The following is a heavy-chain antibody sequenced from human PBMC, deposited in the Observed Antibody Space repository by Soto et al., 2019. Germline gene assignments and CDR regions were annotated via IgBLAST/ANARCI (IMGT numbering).Heavy chain of an antibody. CDR1: GGTFSKYP. J-gene: IGHJ4*02. D-gene: IGHD4-17*01. CDR3: ARGGDYGDY. Sequence: QVQLVQSGAEVKKPGSSVKVSCKASGGTFSKYPISWVRQAPGQGLEWMGGIIPIFAISRYAQKFQGRITITADESTRTADMELSSLRSDDTAVYYCARGGDYGDYWGQGTLVTVSS. V-gene: IGHV1-69*01. CDR2: IIPIFAIS.